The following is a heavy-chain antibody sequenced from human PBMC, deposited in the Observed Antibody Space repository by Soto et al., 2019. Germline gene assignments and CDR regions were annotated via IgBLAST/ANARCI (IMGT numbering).Heavy chain of an antibody. CDR2: IYYSGST. V-gene: IGHV4-30-4*01. Sequence: SETLSLTCTVSGGSISSGDYYWSWIRQPPGKGLEWIGYIYYSGSTYYNPSLKSRVTISVDTSKNQFSLKLSSVTAADTAVYYCARDRPHCGGDCSWFDPWGQGTLVTVSS. CDR3: ARDRPHCGGDCSWFDP. D-gene: IGHD2-21*02. J-gene: IGHJ5*02. CDR1: GGSISSGDYY.